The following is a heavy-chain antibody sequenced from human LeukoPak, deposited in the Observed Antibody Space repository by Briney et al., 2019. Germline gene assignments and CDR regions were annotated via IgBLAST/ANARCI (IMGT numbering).Heavy chain of an antibody. CDR2: IYYSGST. Sequence: SETLSLTCTVSGGSISSYYWSWIRQPPGKGLERIGYIYYSGSTNYNPSLKSRVTISVDTSKNQFSLKLSSVTAADTAVYYCAGLDYDSSGQGAFGIWGQGTMVTVSS. CDR3: AGLDYDSSGQGAFGI. J-gene: IGHJ3*02. D-gene: IGHD3-22*01. CDR1: GGSISSYY. V-gene: IGHV4-59*08.